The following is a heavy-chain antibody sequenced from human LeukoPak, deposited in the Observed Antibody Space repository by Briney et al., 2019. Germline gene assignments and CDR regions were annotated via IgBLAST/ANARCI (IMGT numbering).Heavy chain of an antibody. V-gene: IGHV1-18*01. CDR2: ISGYNGET. CDR1: GYTLTAYG. J-gene: IGHJ3*02. D-gene: IGHD1-1*01. CDR3: ATKDPVRLELFYAADAFDI. Sequence: ASVKVSCKASGYTLTAYGLSWVRQAPGQGLEWMGWISGYNGETNSAQGFQGRVTLTTDTSTSTAYMELRSLRSDDTAVYYCATKDPVRLELFYAADAFDIWGQGTMVTVSS.